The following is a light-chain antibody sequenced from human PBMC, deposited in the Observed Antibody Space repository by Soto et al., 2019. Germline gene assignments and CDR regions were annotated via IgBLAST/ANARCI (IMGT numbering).Light chain of an antibody. CDR3: QHYGASQYT. CDR2: GAS. J-gene: IGKJ2*01. V-gene: IGKV3-20*01. Sequence: IVLTQSPGTLSLSPGETAILSCRASQSVTSSNLSWYQQRPGQATRLLFYGASNRTTGIAERFSGSWSGADFRLTISRLEPDDFAVYYCQHYGASQYTFGQGTKLELK. CDR1: QSVTSSN.